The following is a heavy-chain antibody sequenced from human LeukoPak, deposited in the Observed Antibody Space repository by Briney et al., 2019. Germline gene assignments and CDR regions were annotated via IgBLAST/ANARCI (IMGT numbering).Heavy chain of an antibody. CDR2: IKQDGSEK. Sequence: GGSLRLSCAASNFTFSNYWMSWVCQAPGKGLEWVANIKQDGSEKYFVDSVKGRFTISRDNAKNSLSLQMNSLRAEDTAVYFCASCSYFYGMGVWGQGTTVTVSS. CDR3: ASCSYFYGMGV. D-gene: IGHD2-15*01. CDR1: NFTFSNYW. J-gene: IGHJ6*02. V-gene: IGHV3-7*01.